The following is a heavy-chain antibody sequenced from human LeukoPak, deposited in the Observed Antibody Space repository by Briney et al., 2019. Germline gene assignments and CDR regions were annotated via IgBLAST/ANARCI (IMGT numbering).Heavy chain of an antibody. CDR1: GFTVSSNY. J-gene: IGHJ4*02. CDR2: IYSGGST. D-gene: IGHD3-3*01. CDR3: AKDRGTYYDFWSGYPDY. Sequence: GGSLRLSCAASGFTVSSNYMSWVRQAPGKGLEWVSVIYSGGSTYYADSVKGRFTISSDNPKNTLYLQMNSLRAEDTAVYYCAKDRGTYYDFWSGYPDYWGQGTLVTVSS. V-gene: IGHV3-53*05.